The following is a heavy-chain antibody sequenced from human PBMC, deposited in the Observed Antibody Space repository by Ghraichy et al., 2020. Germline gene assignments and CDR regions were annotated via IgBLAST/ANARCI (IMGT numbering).Heavy chain of an antibody. CDR1: GFTFSSYW. CDR2: INSDGSST. CDR3: ARAGQWELHEDY. V-gene: IGHV3-74*01. D-gene: IGHD1-26*01. Sequence: GSLRLSCAASGFTFSSYWMHWVRQAPGKGLVWVSRINSDGSSTSYADSVKGRFTISRDNAKNTLYLQMNSLRAEDTAVYYCARAGQWELHEDYWGQGTLVTVSS. J-gene: IGHJ4*02.